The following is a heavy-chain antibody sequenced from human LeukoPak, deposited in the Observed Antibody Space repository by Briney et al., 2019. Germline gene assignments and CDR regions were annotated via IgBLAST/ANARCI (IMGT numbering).Heavy chain of an antibody. V-gene: IGHV3-23*01. Sequence: GGSLRLSCVASGFSFSNYGMSWVRQAPEKGLEWVSAITDTGGSTFYTDPVKGRFTISGDNSKNTLYLQMNSLRAEDTAVHYCVRDQHPGWGEYFQHWGQGTLVTVSS. CDR3: VRDQHPGWGEYFQH. CDR1: GFSFSNYG. CDR2: ITDTGGST. D-gene: IGHD3-16*01. J-gene: IGHJ1*01.